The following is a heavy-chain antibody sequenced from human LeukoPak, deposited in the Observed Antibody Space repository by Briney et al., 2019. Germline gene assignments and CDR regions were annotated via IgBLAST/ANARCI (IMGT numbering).Heavy chain of an antibody. V-gene: IGHV3-48*03. Sequence: PGGSLRLSCAASGFSFSSYEMNWVRQAPGKGLEWVSYISSSGSIIYYADSVKGRSTISRDNAKNSLYLQMNSLRAEDTAVYYCARDRGSHYMDVWGKGTTVTVSS. J-gene: IGHJ6*03. D-gene: IGHD3-16*01. CDR3: ARDRGSHYMDV. CDR1: GFSFSSYE. CDR2: ISSSGSII.